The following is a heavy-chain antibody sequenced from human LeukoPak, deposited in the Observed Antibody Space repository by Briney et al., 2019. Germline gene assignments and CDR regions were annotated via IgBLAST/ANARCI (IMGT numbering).Heavy chain of an antibody. D-gene: IGHD6-13*01. J-gene: IGHJ5*02. CDR2: ISYDGSNK. Sequence: GGSLRLSCAASGFTFSSYGMHWVRQAPGKGLEWVAVISYDGSNKYYADSVKGRFTISRDNSKNTLYLQMNSLRAEDTAAYYCAKDPTAAGNDNWFDPWGQGTLVTVSS. V-gene: IGHV3-30*18. CDR3: AKDPTAAGNDNWFDP. CDR1: GFTFSSYG.